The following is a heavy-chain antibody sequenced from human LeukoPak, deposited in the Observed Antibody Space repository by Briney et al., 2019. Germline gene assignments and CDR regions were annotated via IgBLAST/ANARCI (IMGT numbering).Heavy chain of an antibody. D-gene: IGHD3-10*01. V-gene: IGHV4-34*01. CDR1: GGSFSGYY. Sequence: SETLSLTCAVYGGSFSGYYWSWIRQPPGKGLEWIGEINHSGSTNYNPSLKSRVTISVDTSKNQFSLKLSSVTAADTAVYYCARGRMVRGVISYYYYMDVWGKGITVTVSS. CDR2: INHSGST. J-gene: IGHJ6*03. CDR3: ARGRMVRGVISYYYYMDV.